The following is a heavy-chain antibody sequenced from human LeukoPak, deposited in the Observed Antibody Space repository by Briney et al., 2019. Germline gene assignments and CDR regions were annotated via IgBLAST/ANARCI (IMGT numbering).Heavy chain of an antibody. CDR1: GFTFSRYW. D-gene: IGHD5-18*01. J-gene: IGHJ4*02. Sequence: GGSLRLSCAASGFTFSRYWMSWVRQAPGKGLEWVANVKQDGSEKYYVDSVKGRFTISRDNAKNSLYLQMNSLRAEDTAVYYCARDAGGYGFYGDYWGQGTLVTISS. V-gene: IGHV3-7*01. CDR3: ARDAGGYGFYGDY. CDR2: VKQDGSEK.